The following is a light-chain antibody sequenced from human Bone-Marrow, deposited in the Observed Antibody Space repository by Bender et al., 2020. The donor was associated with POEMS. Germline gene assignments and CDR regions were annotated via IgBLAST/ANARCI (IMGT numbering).Light chain of an antibody. CDR1: SSNIGSNY. Sequence: QSVLPQPPSVSGAPGQRVTISCSGSSSNIGSNYVSWYQQLPGTAPKLLIYEGSKRPSGASIRFSGSKSGNTASLTVSEIQTEDEAEYYCCSYASGTTWVFGGGTKLTVL. J-gene: IGLJ2*01. CDR2: EGS. CDR3: CSYASGTTWV. V-gene: IGLV2-23*01.